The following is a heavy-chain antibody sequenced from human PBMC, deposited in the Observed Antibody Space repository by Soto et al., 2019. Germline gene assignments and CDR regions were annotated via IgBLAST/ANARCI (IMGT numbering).Heavy chain of an antibody. Sequence: EVQLLESGGGLVQPGGSLRLSCAASGFTFSSYAMSWVRQAPGKGLEWVSAISGSGGSTYYADSVKGRFTISRDNSKNTLYLQMNSLRAEDTAVYYCAKDLGYLQQWLGSDDFDIWGQGTMVTVSS. V-gene: IGHV3-23*01. D-gene: IGHD6-19*01. J-gene: IGHJ3*02. CDR3: AKDLGYLQQWLGSDDFDI. CDR2: ISGSGGST. CDR1: GFTFSSYA.